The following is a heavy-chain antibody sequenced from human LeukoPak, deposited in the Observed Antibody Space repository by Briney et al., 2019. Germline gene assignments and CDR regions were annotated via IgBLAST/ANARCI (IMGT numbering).Heavy chain of an antibody. V-gene: IGHV3-23*01. D-gene: IGHD6-19*01. Sequence: PGGSLRLSCAVSGFTFSSYAMSWVRQAPGKGLEWVSAIRGSGGSTYYADSVNGRFTISRDNYKPTLYLQMTSLRAEDTAVYYCAKPRENSSGVGRYFDYWGQGTLVTVSS. J-gene: IGHJ4*02. CDR1: GFTFSSYA. CDR2: IRGSGGST. CDR3: AKPRENSSGVGRYFDY.